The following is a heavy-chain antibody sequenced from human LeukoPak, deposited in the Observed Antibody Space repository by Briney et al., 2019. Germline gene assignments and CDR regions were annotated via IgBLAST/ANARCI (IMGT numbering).Heavy chain of an antibody. CDR3: ARIAARPGYYYYYMDV. CDR1: GGSISSYY. Sequence: SETLSLTCTVSGGSISSYYWSWIRQHPGKGLEWIGYIYYSGSTNYNPSLKSRVTISVDTSKNQFSLKLSSVTAADTAVYYCARIAARPGYYYYYMDVWGKGTTVTVSS. D-gene: IGHD6-6*01. V-gene: IGHV4-59*08. CDR2: IYYSGST. J-gene: IGHJ6*03.